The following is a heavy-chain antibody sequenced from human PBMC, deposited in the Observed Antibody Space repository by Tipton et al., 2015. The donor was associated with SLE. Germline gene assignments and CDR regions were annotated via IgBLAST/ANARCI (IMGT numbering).Heavy chain of an antibody. J-gene: IGHJ4*02. D-gene: IGHD2-15*01. Sequence: TLSLTCTVSGDSIISDTHYWGWIRQSPGKGLEWIGTVFSNGGTSYNPSLRSRITMSVDTAKNQVSLNLSSVTAADTAVYHCATDLFCSGVTCSDSWGQGTLVTVSS. V-gene: IGHV4-39*01. CDR1: GDSIISDTHY. CDR3: ATDLFCSGVTCSDS. CDR2: VFSNGGT.